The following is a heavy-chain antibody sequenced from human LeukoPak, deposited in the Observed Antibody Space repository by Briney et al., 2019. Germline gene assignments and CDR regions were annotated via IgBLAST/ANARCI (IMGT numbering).Heavy chain of an antibody. CDR2: IIPILGIA. CDR3: ASLYCSGGSCFNCYYYYGMDV. D-gene: IGHD2-15*01. CDR1: GGTFSSYA. Sequence: ASVKVSCKASGGTFSSYAISWVRQAPGQGLEWMGRIIPILGIANYAQKFQGRVTITADKSTSTAYMELSSLRSEDTAVYYCASLYCSGGSCFNCYYYYGMDVWGQGTTVTVSS. J-gene: IGHJ6*02. V-gene: IGHV1-69*04.